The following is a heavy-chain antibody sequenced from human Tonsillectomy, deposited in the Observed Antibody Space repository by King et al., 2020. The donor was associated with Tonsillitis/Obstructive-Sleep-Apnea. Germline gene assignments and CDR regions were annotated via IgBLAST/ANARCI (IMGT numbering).Heavy chain of an antibody. J-gene: IGHJ6*03. CDR3: ARDTHDFWSANYYMDV. CDR2: IWYDGSNK. CDR1: GFTFSSYG. Sequence: VQLVESGGGAVQPGRSLRLSCAASGFTFSSYGMHWVRQAPGKGLEWVAVIWYDGSNKYYADSVKGRFTISRDNSRNTLYLQMNSLRAEDTAVYYCARDTHDFWSANYYMDVWGKGTTVTVSS. D-gene: IGHD3-3*01. V-gene: IGHV3-33*01.